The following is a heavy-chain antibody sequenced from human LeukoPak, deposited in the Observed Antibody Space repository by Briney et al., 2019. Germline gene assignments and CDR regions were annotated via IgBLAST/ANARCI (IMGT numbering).Heavy chain of an antibody. V-gene: IGHV3-33*02. D-gene: IGHD2-21*01. J-gene: IGHJ4*02. CDR1: GFTVRNYG. CDR2: IWNEGNEK. Sequence: GGSLRLSCEASGFTVRNYGIHWVRQAPGKGLEWVAVIWNEGNEKHYADSMKGRFTISKDDYTNTAFLQMDGLRGDDTAMYYCAKGARIVWATAIDSWGQGTLVSVSS. CDR3: AKGARIVWATAIDS.